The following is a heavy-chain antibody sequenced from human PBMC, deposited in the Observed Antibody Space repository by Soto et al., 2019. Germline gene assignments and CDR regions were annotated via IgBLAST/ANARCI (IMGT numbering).Heavy chain of an antibody. CDR3: ASVPVGN. V-gene: IGHV3-7*03. D-gene: IGHD2-2*01. CDR2: IKQDGSEK. J-gene: IGHJ4*02. CDR1: GFTFSSYW. Sequence: EVQLVESGGGLVQPGGSLRLSCAASGFTFSSYWRSWVRQAPGKGLEWVANIKQDGSEKYYVDSVKGRFTISRDNAKNSLYLQMNSLSAEDTAVYYCASVPVGNWGQGTLVTVSS.